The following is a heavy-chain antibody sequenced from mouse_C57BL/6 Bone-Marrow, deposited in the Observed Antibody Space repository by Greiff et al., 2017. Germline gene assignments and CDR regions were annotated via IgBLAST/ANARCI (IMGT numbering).Heavy chain of an antibody. CDR2: IYPGDGDT. CDR1: GYAFSSSW. Sequence: VKLMESGPELVKPGASVKISCTASGYAFSSSWMNWVKQSPGKGLEWIGRIYPGDGDTNYNGKFKGKATLTADKSSSTAYMQLSSLTSEDSAVYFCAREGWLLFDYWGQGTTLTVSA. CDR3: AREGWLLFDY. V-gene: IGHV1-82*01. D-gene: IGHD2-3*01. J-gene: IGHJ2*01.